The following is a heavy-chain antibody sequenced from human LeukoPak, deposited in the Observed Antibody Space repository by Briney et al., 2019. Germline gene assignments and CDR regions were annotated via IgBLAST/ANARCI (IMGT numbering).Heavy chain of an antibody. CDR3: AREALDTAFDY. CDR2: IYHSGST. CDR1: GGSISSSSYY. V-gene: IGHV4-39*07. D-gene: IGHD5-18*01. Sequence: PSETLSLTCTVSGGSISSSSYYWGWIRQPPGKGLEWIGSIYHSGSTYYNPSLKSRVTISVDTSKNQFSLKLSSVTAADTAVYYCAREALDTAFDYWGQGTLVTVSS. J-gene: IGHJ4*02.